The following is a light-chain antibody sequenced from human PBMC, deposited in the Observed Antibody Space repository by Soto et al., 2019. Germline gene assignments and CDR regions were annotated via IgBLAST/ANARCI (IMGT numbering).Light chain of an antibody. CDR2: DVS. CDR1: SSDVGGYNF. V-gene: IGLV2-11*01. J-gene: IGLJ2*01. CDR3: CSYAGSYTVV. Sequence: SALTQPRSVSGSPGQSVSISCTGTSSDVGGYNFVSWYQHHPGKAPKLMIYDVSERPSGVPDRFSGSKSGNTASLTISGLQAEDEADYYCCSYAGSYTVVFGGGTKLTVL.